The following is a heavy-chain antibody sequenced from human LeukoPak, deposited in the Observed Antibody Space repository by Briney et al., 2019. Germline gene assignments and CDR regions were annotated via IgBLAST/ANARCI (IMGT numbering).Heavy chain of an antibody. CDR3: ARAPWIQLWSYYLDY. CDR1: GFTFSSYW. V-gene: IGHV3-7*01. Sequence: PGGSLRLSCAASGFTFSSYWMSWVRQAPGKGLEWVANIKQDGSEKYYVDSVKGRFTMSRDNAKNSLYLQMNSLRAEDTAVYYCARAPWIQLWSYYLDYWGQGTLVTVSS. CDR2: IKQDGSEK. J-gene: IGHJ4*02. D-gene: IGHD5-18*01.